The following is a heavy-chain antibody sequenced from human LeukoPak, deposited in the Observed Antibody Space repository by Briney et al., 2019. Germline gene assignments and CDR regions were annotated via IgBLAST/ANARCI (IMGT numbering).Heavy chain of an antibody. V-gene: IGHV1-46*01. CDR1: GHTFTSYY. CDR3: ARGFIAVAGTAQGGAYFDY. Sequence: ASVKVSCKASGHTFTSYYMHWVRQAPGQGLEWMGIINPSGGSTGYAQKFQGRVTITRNTSISTAYMELSSLRSEDTAVYYCARGFIAVAGTAQGGAYFDYWGQGTLVTVSS. J-gene: IGHJ4*02. CDR2: INPSGGST. D-gene: IGHD6-19*01.